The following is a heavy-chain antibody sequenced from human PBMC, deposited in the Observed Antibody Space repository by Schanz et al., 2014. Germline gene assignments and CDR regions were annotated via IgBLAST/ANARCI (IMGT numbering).Heavy chain of an antibody. V-gene: IGHV1-3*01. J-gene: IGHJ5*02. CDR3: ARGQRRTIGRPFGP. D-gene: IGHD6-25*01. CDR2: INVGNGNM. CDR1: GYTFTSYG. Sequence: QVQLVQSGAEVRKPGSSVKVSCTASGYTFTSYGINWVRQAPGQGLEWMGWINVGNGNMKYSQKFQGRVTITRDTSASTAYMELTSLRSEDTAVYFCARGQRRTIGRPFGPWGQGTLVTVSS.